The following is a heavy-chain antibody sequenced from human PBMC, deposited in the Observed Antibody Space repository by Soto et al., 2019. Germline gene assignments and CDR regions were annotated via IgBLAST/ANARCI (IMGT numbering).Heavy chain of an antibody. Sequence: QVQLQETGPGLVKPSQTLSLTCTFSVGSISSGAYYWRWIRQPPGKGLEWIGYIYYSGSTYYNPSLTSRVTRSVDPSKNQFSLKMSSVTAEETGVYSCARASPVVTAVWCQATKVTVSS. CDR2: IYYSGST. D-gene: IGHD5-18*01. CDR3: ARASPVVTAV. J-gene: IGHJ6*02. CDR1: VGSISSGAYY. V-gene: IGHV4-30-4*01.